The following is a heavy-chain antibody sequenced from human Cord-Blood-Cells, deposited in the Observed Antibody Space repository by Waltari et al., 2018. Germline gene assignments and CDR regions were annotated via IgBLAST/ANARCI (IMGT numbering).Heavy chain of an antibody. CDR1: GGSVSSGSYY. V-gene: IGHV4-61*01. J-gene: IGHJ4*02. CDR3: ARVSIAARWYFDY. CDR2: IYYSGST. Sequence: QVQLQESGPGLVKPSETLSLTCTVSGGSVSSGSYYWSWIRQPPGKGLEWIGYIYYSGSTNYNPSLKSRVTISVDTSKTQFSLKLSSVTAADTAVYYCARVSIAARWYFDYWGQGTLVTVSS. D-gene: IGHD6-6*01.